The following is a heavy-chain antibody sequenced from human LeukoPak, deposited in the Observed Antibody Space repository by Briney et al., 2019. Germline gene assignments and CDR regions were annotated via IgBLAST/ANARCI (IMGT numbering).Heavy chain of an antibody. Sequence: GGSLRLSCAASGFTFSSNWMSWVRQAPGKGLEWVANINQDGTETYYVDAVMGRFAISRDNAKNSLFLQMNSLRAEDTAIYYCASHTAVDYFDYWGQGTLVTVSS. CDR3: ASHTAVDYFDY. J-gene: IGHJ4*02. CDR1: GFTFSSNW. D-gene: IGHD2-2*02. CDR2: INQDGTET. V-gene: IGHV3-7*01.